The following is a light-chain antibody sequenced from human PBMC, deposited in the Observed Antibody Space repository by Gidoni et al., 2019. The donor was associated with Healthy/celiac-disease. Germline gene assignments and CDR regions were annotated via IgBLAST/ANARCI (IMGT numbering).Light chain of an antibody. Sequence: QSALTQPASVSGSPGQSITISCTGTSSDVGGYNYASWYQQHPGKAPELMIYEVSNRPSGVSNRFSGSKSGNTASLTISGLQAEDEADYCCSSYTSSSTQVFGTGTKVTVL. CDR2: EVS. CDR1: SSDVGGYNY. CDR3: SSYTSSSTQV. V-gene: IGLV2-14*01. J-gene: IGLJ1*01.